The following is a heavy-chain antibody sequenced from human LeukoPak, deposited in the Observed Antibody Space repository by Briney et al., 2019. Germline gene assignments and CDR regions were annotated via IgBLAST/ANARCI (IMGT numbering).Heavy chain of an antibody. CDR1: GFTFSSYS. D-gene: IGHD3-10*01. CDR2: ISSSSSYI. Sequence: GGSLRLSCAASGFTFSSYSMNWVRQAPGKGLEWVSSISSSSSYIYYADSVKGRFTISRDNAKNSLYLQMNSLGAEDTAVYYCARVLGSGSYGYWGQGTLVTVSS. J-gene: IGHJ4*02. V-gene: IGHV3-21*01. CDR3: ARVLGSGSYGY.